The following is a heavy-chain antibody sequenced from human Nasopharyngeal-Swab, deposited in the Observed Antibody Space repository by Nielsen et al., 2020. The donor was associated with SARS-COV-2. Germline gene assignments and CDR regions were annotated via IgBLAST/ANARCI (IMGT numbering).Heavy chain of an antibody. D-gene: IGHD3-3*01. CDR3: ARGRGYYDFRSGYYLADS. CDR1: GGSFSGDY. Sequence: SETLSLTCAVYGGSFSGDYWSWIRQPPGKGLEWIGEINHSGSANYNPSLKSRVTISVDTAKKHFSLQLSSVTAADTAVYFCARGRGYYDFRSGYYLADSWGQGTLVTVSS. V-gene: IGHV4-34*01. CDR2: INHSGSA. J-gene: IGHJ4*02.